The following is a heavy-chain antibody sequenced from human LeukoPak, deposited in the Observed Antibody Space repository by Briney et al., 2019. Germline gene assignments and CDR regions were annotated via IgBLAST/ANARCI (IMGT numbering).Heavy chain of an antibody. CDR2: ISSSSSYI. J-gene: IGHJ5*02. CDR3: ARVSRSGSSWYWFDP. D-gene: IGHD6-13*01. Sequence: PGGSLRLSCAASGFTFSSYSMNWVRQAPGKGLEWVSSISSSSSYIYYADSVKGRFTISRDNAKNSLYLQMNSLRAEDTAVYYCARVSRSGSSWYWFDPWGQEPWSPSPQ. CDR1: GFTFSSYS. V-gene: IGHV3-21*01.